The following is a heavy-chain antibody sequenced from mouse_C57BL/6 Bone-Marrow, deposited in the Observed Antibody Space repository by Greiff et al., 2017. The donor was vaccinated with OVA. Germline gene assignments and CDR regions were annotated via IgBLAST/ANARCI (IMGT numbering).Heavy chain of an antibody. Sequence: VQLQESGAELARPGASVKLSCKASGYTFTSYGISWVKQRTGQGLEWIGEIYPRSGNTYYNEKFKGKATLTADKSSSTAYMELRSLTSEDSAVYFCCLLLRFYYFDYWGQGTTLTVSS. CDR3: CLLLRFYYFDY. V-gene: IGHV1-81*01. CDR1: GYTFTSYG. J-gene: IGHJ2*01. D-gene: IGHD1-1*01. CDR2: IYPRSGNT.